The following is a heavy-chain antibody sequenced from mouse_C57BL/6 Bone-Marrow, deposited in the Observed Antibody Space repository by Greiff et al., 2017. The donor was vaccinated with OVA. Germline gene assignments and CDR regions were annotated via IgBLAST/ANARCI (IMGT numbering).Heavy chain of an antibody. D-gene: IGHD3-3*01. J-gene: IGHJ2*01. CDR2: IDPSDSYT. CDR1: GYTFTSYW. V-gene: IGHV1-59*01. CDR3: ARLTGTRFFDY. Sequence: QVQLQQPGAELVRPGTSVKLSCKASGYTFTSYWMHWVKQRPGQGLEWIGVIDPSDSYTNYNQKFKGKATLTVDTSSSTAYMQLSSLTSEDSAVYYCARLTGTRFFDYWGQGTTLTVSS.